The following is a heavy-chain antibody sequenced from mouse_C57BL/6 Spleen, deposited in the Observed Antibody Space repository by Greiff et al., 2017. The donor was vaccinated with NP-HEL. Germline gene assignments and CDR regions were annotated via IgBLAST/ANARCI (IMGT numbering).Heavy chain of an antibody. Sequence: QVQLQQPGAELVKPGASVKLSCKASGYTFTSYWMQWVKQRPRQGLEWIGEIDPSDSYTNYNQKFKGKATLTVDTSSSTAYMQLSSLTSEDSAVYYCARSDYYGSSTWFAYWGQGTLVTVSA. D-gene: IGHD1-1*01. J-gene: IGHJ3*01. CDR3: ARSDYYGSSTWFAY. V-gene: IGHV1-50*01. CDR2: IDPSDSYT. CDR1: GYTFTSYW.